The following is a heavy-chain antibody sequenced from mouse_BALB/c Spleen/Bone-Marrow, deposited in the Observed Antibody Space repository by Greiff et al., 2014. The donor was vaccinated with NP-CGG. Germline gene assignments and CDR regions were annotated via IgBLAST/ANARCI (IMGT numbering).Heavy chain of an antibody. CDR1: GFSLTNYG. V-gene: IGHV2-9*02. J-gene: IGHJ4*01. D-gene: IGHD1-2*01. CDR3: ARITTATGAMDY. CDR2: IWADGST. Sequence: VKLVESGPGLVAPSQSLSITCTVSGFSLTNYGVHWVRQPPGKGLEWLGVIWADGSTKYNSALMSRLSISEDNSKSQVFFKMNSLQTDDTAMYYCARITTATGAMDYWGQGTSVTVSS.